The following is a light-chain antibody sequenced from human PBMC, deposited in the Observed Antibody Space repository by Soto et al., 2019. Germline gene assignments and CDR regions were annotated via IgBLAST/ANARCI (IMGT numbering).Light chain of an antibody. CDR1: QSVSSSY. CDR3: QEYASSPWT. CDR2: GAS. J-gene: IGKJ1*01. V-gene: IGKV3-20*01. Sequence: ESVLTQSPDTLSLSPGERATLSCRASQSVSSSYLAWYQQKPGQAPRLLIYGASSRATGIPDRFSGSGSGTDFTLTISSLEPEDFALYYCQEYASSPWTFGQVTKVEL.